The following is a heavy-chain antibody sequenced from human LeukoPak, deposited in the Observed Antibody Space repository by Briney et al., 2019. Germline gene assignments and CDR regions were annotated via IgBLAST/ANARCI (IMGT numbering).Heavy chain of an antibody. J-gene: IGHJ6*02. CDR3: AREQLWLSFSGYYYYYGMDV. CDR2: ISSSSSTI. V-gene: IGHV3-48*01. Sequence: GGSLRLSCAASGFTFSSYSMNWVRQAPGKGLEWVSYISSSSSTIYYADSVKGRFTISRDNAKNSLYLRMNGLRAEDTAVYYCAREQLWLSFSGYYYYYGMDVWGQGTTVTVSS. D-gene: IGHD5-18*01. CDR1: GFTFSSYS.